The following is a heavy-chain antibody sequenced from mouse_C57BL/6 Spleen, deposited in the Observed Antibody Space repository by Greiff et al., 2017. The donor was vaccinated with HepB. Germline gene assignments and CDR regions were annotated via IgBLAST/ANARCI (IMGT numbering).Heavy chain of an antibody. J-gene: IGHJ3*01. CDR1: GFNIKDYY. CDR3: TKIVAMAY. D-gene: IGHD1-1*01. V-gene: IGHV14-1*01. CDR2: IDPEDGDT. Sequence: VQLQQSGAELVRPGASVKLSCTASGFNIKDYYMHWVKQRHEQGLEWIGRIDPEDGDTEYAPKFQGKATLTADTSSNTAYLQLSSLTSEDTAVYDCTKIVAMAYWGQGTLLTVSA.